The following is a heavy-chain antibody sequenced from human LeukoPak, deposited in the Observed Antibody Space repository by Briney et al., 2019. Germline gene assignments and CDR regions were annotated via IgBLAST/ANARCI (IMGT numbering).Heavy chain of an antibody. CDR3: AREAVAGLVDC. Sequence: SETLSLTCAVYGGSFSGYYWSWIRQPPGKGLEWIGEINHSGSTNYNPSLKSRVTISVDTSKNQFSLKLSSVTAADTAVYYCAREAVAGLVDCWGQGTLVTVSS. D-gene: IGHD6-19*01. V-gene: IGHV4-34*01. J-gene: IGHJ4*02. CDR2: INHSGST. CDR1: GGSFSGYY.